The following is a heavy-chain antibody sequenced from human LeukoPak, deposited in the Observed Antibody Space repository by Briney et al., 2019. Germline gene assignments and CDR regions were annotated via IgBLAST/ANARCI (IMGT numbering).Heavy chain of an antibody. V-gene: IGHV3-30*18. D-gene: IGHD4-17*01. CDR1: GFTFSSYG. CDR2: ISYDGSNK. Sequence: PGGSLRLSCAASGFTFSSYGMHWVRQAPGKGLEWVAVISYDGSNKYYADSVKGRFTISRDNSKNTLYQQMNSLRAEDTAVYYCAKDRRDYGDYYYYGMDVWGQGTTVTVSS. J-gene: IGHJ6*02. CDR3: AKDRRDYGDYYYYGMDV.